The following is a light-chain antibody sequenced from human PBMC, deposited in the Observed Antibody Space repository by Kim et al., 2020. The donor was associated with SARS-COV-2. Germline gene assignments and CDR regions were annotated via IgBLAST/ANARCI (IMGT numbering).Light chain of an antibody. V-gene: IGKV3-20*01. CDR2: GAS. CDR3: QQYATSPPT. J-gene: IGKJ1*01. Sequence: SPGERATLSCRASQSVSSNYLAWYQQRPGQAPRLLIHGASSVATGIPDRFSGSGSGTDFSLTISRLDPEDFAVYYCQQYATSPPTFGQGTKVGYQT. CDR1: QSVSSNY.